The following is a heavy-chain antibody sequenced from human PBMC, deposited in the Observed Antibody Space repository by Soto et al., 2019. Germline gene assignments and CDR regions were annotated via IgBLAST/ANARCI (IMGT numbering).Heavy chain of an antibody. D-gene: IGHD2-2*02. CDR3: AKESFRYCSSTSCYIFDY. V-gene: IGHV3-30*18. CDR1: GFTFSSYG. Sequence: GGSLRLSCAASGFTFSSYGMHWVRQAPGKGLEWVAVISYDGSNKYYADSVKGRFTISRDNSKNTLYLQMNSLRAEDTAVYYCAKESFRYCSSTSCYIFDYWGQGTLVTVSS. J-gene: IGHJ4*02. CDR2: ISYDGSNK.